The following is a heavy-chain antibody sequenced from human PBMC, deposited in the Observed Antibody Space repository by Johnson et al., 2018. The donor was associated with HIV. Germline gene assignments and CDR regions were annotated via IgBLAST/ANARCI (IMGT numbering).Heavy chain of an antibody. J-gene: IGHJ3*02. D-gene: IGHD2-15*01. CDR2: ISGSGGST. CDR1: GFTFSSYG. CDR3: AKGGRGLAFDI. Sequence: VQLVESGGGMVQPGGSLRLSCAASGFTFSSYGVHWVRQAPGKGLEWVSAISGSGGSTYYEDSVKGRFTISRDNSKNTLYLQMNSLRAEDTAVYYCAKGGRGLAFDIWGQGTMVTVSS. V-gene: IGHV3-23*04.